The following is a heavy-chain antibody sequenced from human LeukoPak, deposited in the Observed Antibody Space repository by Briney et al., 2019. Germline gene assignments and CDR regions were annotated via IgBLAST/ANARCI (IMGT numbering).Heavy chain of an antibody. D-gene: IGHD6-13*01. CDR1: GFTFSSHA. V-gene: IGHV3-23*01. J-gene: IGHJ6*02. CDR3: ARDRTIGYTGYYYGMDV. Sequence: GGSLRLSCAASGFTFSSHAMSWVRQAPGKGLEWVSGISRSGGSTAYADSVKGRFTISRDNSKNTLYLQMNSLRAEDTAVYYCARDRTIGYTGYYYGMDVWGQGTTVTVSS. CDR2: ISRSGGST.